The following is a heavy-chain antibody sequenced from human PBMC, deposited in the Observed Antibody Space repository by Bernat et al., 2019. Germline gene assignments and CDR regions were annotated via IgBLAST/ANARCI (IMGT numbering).Heavy chain of an antibody. J-gene: IGHJ3*02. Sequence: QVQLQESGPGLVKPSGTLSLTCAVSGGSISSSNWWSWVRQPPGKGLEWIGEIYHSGSTNYNPSLKSRVTISVDKSKNQFSLKLSSVTAADTAVYYCARGGVRYFDWLSNDAFDIWGQGTMVTVSS. CDR3: ARGGVRYFDWLSNDAFDI. CDR2: IYHSGST. V-gene: IGHV4-4*02. CDR1: GGSISSSNW. D-gene: IGHD3-9*01.